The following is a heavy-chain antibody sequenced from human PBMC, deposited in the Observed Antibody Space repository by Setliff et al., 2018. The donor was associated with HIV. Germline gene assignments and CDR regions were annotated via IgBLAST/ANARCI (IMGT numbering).Heavy chain of an antibody. D-gene: IGHD3-10*01. CDR2: VYTSGKH. CDR3: ARWVEGGSGQQGEHGFDV. Sequence: PSETLSLTCSVSGASLTSGSYFWNWLRLPAGKGLEWIGYVYTSGKHNYNPSLESRAAIFLDTSKKQFSLSLTSVTAADTAVYYCARWVEGGSGQQGEHGFDVWGQGAEVTVS. J-gene: IGHJ3*01. CDR1: GASLTSGSYF. V-gene: IGHV4-61*09.